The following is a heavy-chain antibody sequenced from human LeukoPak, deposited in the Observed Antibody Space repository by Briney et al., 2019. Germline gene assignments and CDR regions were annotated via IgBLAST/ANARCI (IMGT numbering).Heavy chain of an antibody. D-gene: IGHD3-3*01. CDR2: ISYDGSNK. CDR1: GFTFSSYG. V-gene: IGHV3-30*18. CDR3: AKDGRSIFGVVIIPYYFDY. J-gene: IGHJ4*02. Sequence: AGGSLRLSCAASGFTFSSYGMHWVRQAPGKGLEWVAVISYDGSNKYYADSVKGRFTISRGNSKNTLYLQMNSLRAEDTAVYYCAKDGRSIFGVVIIPYYFDYWGQGTLVTVSS.